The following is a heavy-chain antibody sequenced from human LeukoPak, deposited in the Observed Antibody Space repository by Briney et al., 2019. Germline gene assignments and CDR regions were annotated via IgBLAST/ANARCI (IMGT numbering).Heavy chain of an antibody. CDR3: ARGGRAQLAVAGTHNIDY. J-gene: IGHJ4*02. CDR1: GFTFSSYE. Sequence: HPGGSPRLSCAASGFTFSSYEMNWVRQAPGKGLEWVSYISSSGSTIYYADSVKGRFTISRDNAKNSLYLQMNSLRAEDTAVYYCARGGRAQLAVAGTHNIDYWGQGTLVTVSS. V-gene: IGHV3-48*03. D-gene: IGHD6-19*01. CDR2: ISSSGSTI.